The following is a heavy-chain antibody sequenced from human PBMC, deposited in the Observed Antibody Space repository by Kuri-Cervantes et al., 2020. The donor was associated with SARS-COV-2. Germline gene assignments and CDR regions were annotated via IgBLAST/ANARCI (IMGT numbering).Heavy chain of an antibody. CDR3: ARGSDYYDSSGYYYVSYYFDY. V-gene: IGHV4-59*08. J-gene: IGHJ4*02. CDR2: IYYSGST. Sequence: GSLRLSCTVSGGSISSYYWSWIRQPPGKGLEWIGYIYYSGSTNYNPSLKSRVTISVDTSKNQFSLKLSSVTAADTAVYYCARGSDYYDSSGYYYVSYYFDYWGQGTLVTVSS. CDR1: GGSISSYY. D-gene: IGHD3-22*01.